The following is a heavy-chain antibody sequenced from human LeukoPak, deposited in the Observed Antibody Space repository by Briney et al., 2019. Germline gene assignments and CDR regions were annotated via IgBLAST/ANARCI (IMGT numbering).Heavy chain of an antibody. D-gene: IGHD2-2*01. J-gene: IGHJ5*02. V-gene: IGHV4-34*01. CDR3: ARIVVVPAAIPGFGWFDP. CDR1: GGSFSGYY. CDR2: INHSGST. Sequence: SETLSLTCAVYGGSFSGYYWSWIRQPPGKGLEWIGEINHSGSTNYNPSLKSRVTISVDTSKNQFSLKLSSVTAADTAVYYCARIVVVPAAIPGFGWFDPWGQGTLVTVSS.